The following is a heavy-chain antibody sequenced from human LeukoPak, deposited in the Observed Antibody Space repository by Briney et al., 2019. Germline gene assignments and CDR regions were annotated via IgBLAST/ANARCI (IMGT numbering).Heavy chain of an antibody. J-gene: IGHJ3*02. D-gene: IGHD3-22*01. Sequence: GESLKISCKGSGYSFTNYWIGWVRQMPGKGLEWMGIIYPGDSDTRYSPSFQGQVTISADKSISTAYLQWSSLKASDTAMYYCARRYYYDSSGYYSPADAFDIWGQGTMVTVSS. CDR1: GYSFTNYW. V-gene: IGHV5-51*01. CDR3: ARRYYYDSSGYYSPADAFDI. CDR2: IYPGDSDT.